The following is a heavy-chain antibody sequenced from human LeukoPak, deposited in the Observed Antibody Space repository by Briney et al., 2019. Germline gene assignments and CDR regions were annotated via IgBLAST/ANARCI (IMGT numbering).Heavy chain of an antibody. CDR3: AKDALLGSWYYSSGYTH. Sequence: GGSLRLSCAASGFTFSSYGMSWVRQAPGKGLEWVSTISGTGGSTYYADSVKGRFTISRDNSKSTLYLQMNSLRAEDTAVYYCAKDALLGSWYYSSGYTHRGQGTLVTVSS. D-gene: IGHD3-22*01. V-gene: IGHV3-23*01. CDR2: ISGTGGST. CDR1: GFTFSSYG. J-gene: IGHJ4*02.